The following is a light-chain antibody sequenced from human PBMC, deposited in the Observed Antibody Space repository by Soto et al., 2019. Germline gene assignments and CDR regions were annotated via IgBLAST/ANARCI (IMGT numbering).Light chain of an antibody. CDR3: QQYGSSPIT. J-gene: IGKJ1*01. V-gene: IGKV3-20*01. CDR1: QSVSNNY. Sequence: EIELTQSPGTLSLSPGERATLSCRASQSVSNNYLAWYQQKPGQAPRLLIHGASSRATGTPDRISGSGSGTDFTLTISRLEPEDFAVYYCQQYGSSPITFGQGTKVDIK. CDR2: GAS.